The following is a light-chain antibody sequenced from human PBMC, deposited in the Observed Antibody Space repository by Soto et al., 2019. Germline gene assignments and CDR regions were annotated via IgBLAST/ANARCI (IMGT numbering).Light chain of an antibody. CDR1: QRVLYSSNNKDY. V-gene: IGKV4-1*01. Sequence: DIVMTQSPDSLAVSLVERATINCKSSQRVLYSSNNKDYLAWYQQRPGQPPKLLIYWASTRESGVPDRFSGSGSETDFTLTITSLQAEDVAVYYCQQYESTPPTFGQGAKLEI. CDR2: WAS. J-gene: IGKJ2*01. CDR3: QQYESTPPT.